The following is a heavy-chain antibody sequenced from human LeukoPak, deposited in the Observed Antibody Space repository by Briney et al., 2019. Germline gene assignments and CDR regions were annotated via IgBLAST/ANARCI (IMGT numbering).Heavy chain of an antibody. CDR3: AKDALYSSGWYGGDFDY. CDR2: ISYDGSNK. D-gene: IGHD6-19*01. CDR1: GFTFSSYG. Sequence: GGSLTLSCAASGFTFSSYGMHWVRQAPGKGLGWVAVISYDGSNKYYADSVKGRFTISRDNSKNTLYLQMNSLRAEDTAVYYCAKDALYSSGWYGGDFDYWGQGTLVTVSS. J-gene: IGHJ4*02. V-gene: IGHV3-30*18.